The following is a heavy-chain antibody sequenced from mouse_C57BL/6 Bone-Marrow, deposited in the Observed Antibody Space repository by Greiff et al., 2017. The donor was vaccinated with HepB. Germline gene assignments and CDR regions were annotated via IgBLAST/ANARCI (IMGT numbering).Heavy chain of an antibody. J-gene: IGHJ1*03. D-gene: IGHD2-12*01. V-gene: IGHV1-15*01. CDR2: IDPETGGT. CDR3: TMECPLRCYWYFDV. Sequence: VQLQQPGAELVRPGASVTLSCKASGYTFTDYEMHWVKQTPVHGLEWIGAIDPETGGTAYNQKFKGKAILTADKSSSTAYMELRSLTSDDSAVYYCTMECPLRCYWYFDVWGTGATVTVSS. CDR1: GYTFTDYE.